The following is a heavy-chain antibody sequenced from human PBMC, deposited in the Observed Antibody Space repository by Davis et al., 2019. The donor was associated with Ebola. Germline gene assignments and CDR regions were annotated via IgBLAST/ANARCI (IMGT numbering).Heavy chain of an antibody. D-gene: IGHD3-22*01. J-gene: IGHJ5*02. V-gene: IGHV1-18*01. Sequence: ALVTVSCKASGYTFTSYGISWVRQAPGQGLEWMGWISAYNGNTNYAQKLQGRVTMTTDTSTSTAYMELRSLRSDDTAVYYCARGITMIVERGGWFDPWGQGTLVTVSS. CDR1: GYTFTSYG. CDR3: ARGITMIVERGGWFDP. CDR2: ISAYNGNT.